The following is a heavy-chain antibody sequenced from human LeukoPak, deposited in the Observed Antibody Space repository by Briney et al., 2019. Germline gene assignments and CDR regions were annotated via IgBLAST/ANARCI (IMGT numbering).Heavy chain of an antibody. CDR2: ISAYNGNT. CDR3: ARVGCSSTSCYRNGYYYYYMDV. Sequence: ASVTVSCKASGYTFTSYGISWVRQAPGQGLEWMGWISAYNGNTNYAQKLQGRVTMTTDTSTSTAYMELRSLRSDDTAVYYCARVGCSSTSCYRNGYYYYYMDVWGKGTTVTVSS. J-gene: IGHJ6*03. D-gene: IGHD2-2*02. V-gene: IGHV1-18*01. CDR1: GYTFTSYG.